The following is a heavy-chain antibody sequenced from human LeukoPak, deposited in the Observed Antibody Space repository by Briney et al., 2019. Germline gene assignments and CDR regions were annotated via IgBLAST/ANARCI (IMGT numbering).Heavy chain of an antibody. CDR2: TRNKANSYTT. CDR1: GFTFSDHY. CDR3: ARAPDAFDI. V-gene: IGHV3-72*01. J-gene: IGHJ3*02. Sequence: PGGSLRLSCAASGFTFSDHYMDWVRQAPGKGLEWVGRTRNKANSYTTEYAASVKGRFTISRDDSKNSLYLQMNSLKTEDTAVYYCARAPDAFDIWGKGTTVTVSS.